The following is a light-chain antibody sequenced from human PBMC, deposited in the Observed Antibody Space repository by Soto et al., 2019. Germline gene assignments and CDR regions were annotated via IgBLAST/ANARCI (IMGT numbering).Light chain of an antibody. V-gene: IGLV1-40*01. CDR2: GNK. CDR3: QSYDNSLTGLHV. Sequence: QSVLTQSPSVSGAPGQRVTISCTGSSSNIGAGYDVHWYQQLPGTAPKLLIYGNKYRPSGVPDRFSGSKSGTSASLAITGLQAEDEADYYCQSYDNSLTGLHVFGTGTKLTVL. CDR1: SSNIGAGYD. J-gene: IGLJ1*01.